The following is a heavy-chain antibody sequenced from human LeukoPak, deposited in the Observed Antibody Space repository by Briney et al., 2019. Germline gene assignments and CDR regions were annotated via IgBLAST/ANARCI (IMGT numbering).Heavy chain of an antibody. J-gene: IGHJ4*02. D-gene: IGHD5-24*01. CDR1: GYSFTSYW. CDR3: ATHQDGYNPYYFDY. CDR2: IYPGDSDT. V-gene: IGHV5-51*01. Sequence: KTGESLKISCKGSGYSFTSYWVGWVRQMPGKGLEWMGIIYPGDSDTRYSPSLQGQVTISADKSISTAYLQWSSLKASDTAMYYCATHQDGYNPYYFDYWGQGTLVTVSS.